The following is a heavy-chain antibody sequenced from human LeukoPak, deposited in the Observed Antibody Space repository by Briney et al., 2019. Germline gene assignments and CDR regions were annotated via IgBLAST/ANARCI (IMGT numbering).Heavy chain of an antibody. J-gene: IGHJ6*02. CDR2: MKPNSGNT. CDR3: ARSNRFDTAYYYYGMDV. Sequence: GASVKVSCKASGYTFTSYDINWVRQATGQGLEWMGWMKPNSGNTGYAQKFQGRVTMTRNTSISTAYMELSSLRSEDTAVYYCARSNRFDTAYYYYGMDVWGQGTTVTVSS. D-gene: IGHD1-14*01. V-gene: IGHV1-8*01. CDR1: GYTFTSYD.